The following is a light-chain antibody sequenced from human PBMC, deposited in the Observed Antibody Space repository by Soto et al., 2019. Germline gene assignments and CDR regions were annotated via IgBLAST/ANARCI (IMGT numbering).Light chain of an antibody. V-gene: IGLV1-44*01. CDR1: SSNIGSNT. J-gene: IGLJ3*02. CDR3: AAWDDSLNGPNWV. Sequence: QAVVTQPPSASGTPGQRVTISCSGSSSNIGSNTVNWYQQLPGTAPKLLIYSNNQRPSGVPDRFSGSNSGTSASLAISGLQSEDDADYYCAAWDDSLNGPNWVFGGGTKLTVL. CDR2: SNN.